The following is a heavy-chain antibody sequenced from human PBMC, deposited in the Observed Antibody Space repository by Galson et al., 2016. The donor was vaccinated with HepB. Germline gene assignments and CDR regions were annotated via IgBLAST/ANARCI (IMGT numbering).Heavy chain of an antibody. V-gene: IGHV3-33*01. D-gene: IGHD3-10*01. CDR1: GFTFRSYG. Sequence: SLRLSCAASGFTFRSYGMHWFRQAPGKGLEWVAVIWFDGSEKYYADSVEGRFTISRDNSEKTLFLQMNSLRGDDTAVYYCARAVYSDTGSSNWFDPWGQGTLVTVSS. J-gene: IGHJ5*02. CDR3: ARAVYSDTGSSNWFDP. CDR2: IWFDGSEK.